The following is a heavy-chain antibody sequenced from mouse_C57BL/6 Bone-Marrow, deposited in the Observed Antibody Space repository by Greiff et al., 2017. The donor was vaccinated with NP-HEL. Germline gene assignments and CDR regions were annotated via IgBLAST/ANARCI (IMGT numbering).Heavy chain of an antibody. Sequence: VKLMESGAELARPGASVKLSCKASGYTFTSYGISWVKQRTGQGLEWIGEIYPRSGNTYYNEKFKGKATLTADKSSSTAYMELRSLTSEDSAVYFCAIWGYWAWFAYWGQGTLVTVSA. CDR2: IYPRSGNT. V-gene: IGHV1-81*01. D-gene: IGHD3-1*01. CDR1: GYTFTSYG. CDR3: AIWGYWAWFAY. J-gene: IGHJ3*01.